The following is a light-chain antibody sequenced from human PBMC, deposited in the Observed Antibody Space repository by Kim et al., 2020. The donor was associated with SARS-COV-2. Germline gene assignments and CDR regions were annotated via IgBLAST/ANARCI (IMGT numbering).Light chain of an antibody. Sequence: EIVLTQSPGTLSLSPGERATLSCRASQSVSSNYLAWYQQKPGQAPRLLIYGASGRATGIPDRFSGSGSGTDFTLTISRLEPEDFAVYYCQQYGSSSTFGQGTKLEI. CDR3: QQYGSSST. V-gene: IGKV3-20*01. CDR2: GAS. J-gene: IGKJ2*02. CDR1: QSVSSNY.